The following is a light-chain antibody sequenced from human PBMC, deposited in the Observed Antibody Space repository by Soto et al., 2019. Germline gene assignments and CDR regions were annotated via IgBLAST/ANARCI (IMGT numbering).Light chain of an antibody. CDR1: SSNIGNNY. J-gene: IGLJ2*01. CDR3: GTWDSSLSAVV. V-gene: IGLV1-51*01. Sequence: QSVLTQPPSVSAAPGQKVTISCSGSSSNIGNNYLSCYQQLPRTAPKLLIYDNNNRPSVIPDRFSGSKSGTSATLGITGLQTGDEADYFCGTWDSSLSAVVFGGGTKLTFL. CDR2: DNN.